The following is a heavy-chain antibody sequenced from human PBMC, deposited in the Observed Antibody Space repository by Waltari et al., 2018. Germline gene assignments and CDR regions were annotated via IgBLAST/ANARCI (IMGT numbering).Heavy chain of an antibody. D-gene: IGHD2-2*01. CDR2: INPNSGGT. Sequence: QVQLVQSGAEVKNPGASVKVSCKASGYTFTGYYLHWVRQAPGQALEWMGWINPNSGGTNYAQKFQGRVTMTRDTSISTAYMELSRLRSDDTAGYYCARTRRVVVVPAALSYWGQGTLVTVSS. J-gene: IGHJ4*02. CDR1: GYTFTGYY. V-gene: IGHV1-2*02. CDR3: ARTRRVVVVPAALSY.